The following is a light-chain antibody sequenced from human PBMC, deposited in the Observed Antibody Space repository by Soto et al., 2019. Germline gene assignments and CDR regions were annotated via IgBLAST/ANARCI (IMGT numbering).Light chain of an antibody. CDR2: GAS. J-gene: IGKJ5*01. CDR3: QQCSDWPLFT. Sequence: EIVMTQSPATLSVSPGERVTLSCRASQSVGTYLAWYQHKPGQPPRLLIYGASTRATGIPARFSGSGSGTDFTLTISSLQSEDFAVYFCQQCSDWPLFTFGHGTRLEIK. V-gene: IGKV3-15*01. CDR1: QSVGTY.